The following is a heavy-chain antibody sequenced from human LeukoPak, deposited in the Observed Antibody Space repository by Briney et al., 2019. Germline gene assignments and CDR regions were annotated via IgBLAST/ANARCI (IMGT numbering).Heavy chain of an antibody. Sequence: GAAVKVSCKASGYTFNRYGISWVRQAPGQRPEWMGWNSALTGNIDYAPKFQGRVTMNTDTSTRTAYMELSSLVSADTAVYFCVRADPTNTGHEYFDYWGRGTLVTVSS. V-gene: IGHV1-18*01. CDR3: VRADPTNTGHEYFDY. D-gene: IGHD2/OR15-2a*01. J-gene: IGHJ4*02. CDR2: NSALTGNI. CDR1: GYTFNRYG.